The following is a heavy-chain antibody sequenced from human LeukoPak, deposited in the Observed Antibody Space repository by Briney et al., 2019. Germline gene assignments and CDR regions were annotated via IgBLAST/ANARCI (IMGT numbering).Heavy chain of an antibody. J-gene: IGHJ3*02. V-gene: IGHV1-18*01. D-gene: IGHD3-3*01. Sequence: ASVKVSCKASVYTFTSYGISWVRQAPGQGLEWMGWISAYNGNTNYAQKLQGRVTMTTDTSTSTAYMELRSLRSDDTAVYYWARAAGGYDFWSGYYPSLDDAFDIWGQGTMVTVSS. CDR1: VYTFTSYG. CDR2: ISAYNGNT. CDR3: ARAAGGYDFWSGYYPSLDDAFDI.